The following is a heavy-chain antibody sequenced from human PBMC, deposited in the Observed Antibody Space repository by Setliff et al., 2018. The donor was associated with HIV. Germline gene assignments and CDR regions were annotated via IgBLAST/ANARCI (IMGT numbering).Heavy chain of an antibody. D-gene: IGHD5-18*01. Sequence: SETLSLTCSVSGASMSGFYWNWIRRPAGKGLEWIGRIHSGGNTNHNPSLKSRITMSVDTSKNHFSLSLSSVTVADTAVYFCARDPGYTFGSTFHFDYWGQGTLVTVSS. J-gene: IGHJ4*02. CDR3: ARDPGYTFGSTFHFDY. CDR1: GASMSGFY. V-gene: IGHV4-4*07. CDR2: IHSGGNT.